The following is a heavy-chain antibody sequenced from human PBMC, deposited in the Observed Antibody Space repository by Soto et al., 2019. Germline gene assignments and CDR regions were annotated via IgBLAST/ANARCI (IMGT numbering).Heavy chain of an antibody. V-gene: IGHV1-69*06. CDR3: GVDGYNSGGLTN. CDR2: IIPIFGTA. J-gene: IGHJ4*02. CDR1: GGTFSSYA. D-gene: IGHD3-10*01. Sequence: ASVKVSCKASGGTFSSYAISWVRQAPGQGLEWMGGIIPIFGTANYAQKFQGRVTITADKSTSTAYMELSSLRSEDTAVYYCGVDGYNSGGLTNWGQGTLVTVSS.